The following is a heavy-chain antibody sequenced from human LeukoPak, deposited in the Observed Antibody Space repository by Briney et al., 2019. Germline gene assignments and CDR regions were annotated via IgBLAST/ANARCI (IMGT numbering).Heavy chain of an antibody. CDR2: TYYRSTWYN. D-gene: IGHD3-9*01. V-gene: IGHV6-1*01. CDR3: ARRLAQYDCFDP. J-gene: IGHJ5*02. Sequence: SQTLSLTCAISGDSVSSNSVTWNWIRQSPSRGLEWLGRTYYRSTWYNDYAVSVRGRITVNPDTSKNQFSLHLNSVTPEDTAVYYCARRLAQYDCFDPWGQGTLVTVSS. CDR1: GDSVSSNSVT.